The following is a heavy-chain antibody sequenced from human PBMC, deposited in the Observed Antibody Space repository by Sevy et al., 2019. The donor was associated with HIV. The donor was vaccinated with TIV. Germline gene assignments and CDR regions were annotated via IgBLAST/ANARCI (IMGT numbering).Heavy chain of an antibody. J-gene: IGHJ4*02. CDR2: IGGSGGRT. Sequence: GGSLRLSCVASGFTFNFYAMSWVRQAPGKGLEWVSSIGGSGGRTQYADSVKGRFTISRDNSKNTLSLQMNSLRAEDTAVYYCAKDFRPYRGAVFDYWGQGALVTVSS. CDR3: AKDFRPYRGAVFDY. V-gene: IGHV3-23*01. CDR1: GFTFNFYA. D-gene: IGHD4-4*01.